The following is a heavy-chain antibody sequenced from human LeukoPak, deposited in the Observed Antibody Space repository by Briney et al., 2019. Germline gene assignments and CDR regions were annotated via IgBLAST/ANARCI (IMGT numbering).Heavy chain of an antibody. D-gene: IGHD6-13*01. CDR3: AMQGGSSWSEFDY. J-gene: IGHJ4*02. Sequence: GGSLRLSCAASGFTFSSYEMNWVRQAPGKGLEWVSYISSSGSTIYYADSVKGRFTISRDNAKNSLYLRMNSLRAEDTAVYYCAMQGGSSWSEFDYWGQGTLVTVSS. CDR2: ISSSGSTI. CDR1: GFTFSSYE. V-gene: IGHV3-48*03.